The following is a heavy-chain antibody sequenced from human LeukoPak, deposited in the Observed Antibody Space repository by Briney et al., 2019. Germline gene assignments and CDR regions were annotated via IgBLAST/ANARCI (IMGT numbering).Heavy chain of an antibody. V-gene: IGHV5-51*01. CDR2: LYPDDSRT. CDR1: GYSFTSYW. Sequence: GESLKISCQASGYSFTSYWLGWVRQTPEKGLELIGILYPDDSRTRYSPSFQGQVTMSVDKSITTAYLQWSSLKASDTAIYYCARWYVRGDSFGFDSWGQGTLVTVSS. D-gene: IGHD3-10*01. J-gene: IGHJ4*02. CDR3: ARWYVRGDSFGFDS.